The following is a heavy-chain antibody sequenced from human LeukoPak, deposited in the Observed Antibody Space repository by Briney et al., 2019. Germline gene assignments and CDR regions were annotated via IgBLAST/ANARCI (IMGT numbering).Heavy chain of an antibody. V-gene: IGHV4-61*02. CDR3: ARLPLRRGEYFDF. CDR1: GGSISSGSYY. Sequence: SETLSLTCTVSGGSISSGSYYWSWIRQPAGKGLEWIGRIYTSGSTNYNPSLKSRVTISVDTSKNQFSLKLSSVTAADTAVYYCARLPLRRGEYFDFWGRGTLVTVSS. J-gene: IGHJ2*01. CDR2: IYTSGST. D-gene: IGHD4-17*01.